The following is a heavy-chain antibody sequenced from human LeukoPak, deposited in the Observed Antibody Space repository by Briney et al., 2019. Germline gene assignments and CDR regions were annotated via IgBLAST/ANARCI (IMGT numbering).Heavy chain of an antibody. CDR3: AREGIAARRIDY. CDR2: IYTSGST. D-gene: IGHD6-6*01. V-gene: IGHV4-4*07. CDR1: GGSLSGYY. Sequence: PSETLSLTCTVSGGSLSGYYWSWIRQPAGEGRGWIGRIYTSGSTNYNPSLKSRVTISVDTSKNQFSLKLSSVTAADTAVYYCAREGIAARRIDYWGQGTLVTVSS. J-gene: IGHJ4*02.